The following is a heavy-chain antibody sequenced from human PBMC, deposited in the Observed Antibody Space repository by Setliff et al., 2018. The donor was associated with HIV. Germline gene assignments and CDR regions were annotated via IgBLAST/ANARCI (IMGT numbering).Heavy chain of an antibody. D-gene: IGHD4-4*01. J-gene: IGHJ4*02. Sequence: LRLSCAASGFTFSSYGMNWVRQAPGKGLEWISYISNGGSAKYYTDSVEGRFTVSRDNAKNLLYLQMDSLKGEDTALYYCARDRWADSNYYFDSWGQGTLVTVSS. V-gene: IGHV3-48*04. CDR1: GFTFSSYG. CDR2: ISNGGSAK. CDR3: ARDRWADSNYYFDS.